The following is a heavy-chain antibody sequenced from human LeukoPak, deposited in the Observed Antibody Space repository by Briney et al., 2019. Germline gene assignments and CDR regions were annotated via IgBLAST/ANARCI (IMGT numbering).Heavy chain of an antibody. J-gene: IGHJ5*02. Sequence: SETLSLTCTVSGGSIGTYYWSWIRQPPGKGLEWIGYIYNSGSTNYNPSLKSRVTISVDTSKNLFSLKLSSVTAADTAVYYCARGYSSSWYWFDPWGQGTLVTVSS. D-gene: IGHD6-13*01. V-gene: IGHV4-59*01. CDR3: ARGYSSSWYWFDP. CDR1: GGSIGTYY. CDR2: IYNSGST.